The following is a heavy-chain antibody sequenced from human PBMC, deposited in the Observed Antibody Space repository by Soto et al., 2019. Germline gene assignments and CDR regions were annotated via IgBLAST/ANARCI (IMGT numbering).Heavy chain of an antibody. CDR2: MNPNSGNT. CDR1: GYTFTSYD. Sequence: ASVKVSCKASGYTFTSYDINWVRQATGQGLEWMGWMNPNSGNTGYAQKFQGRVTMTRNTSISTAYMELSSLRSEDTAVYYCARHDNCSGGSCYLLFDYWGQGTLVTVSS. J-gene: IGHJ4*02. V-gene: IGHV1-8*01. CDR3: ARHDNCSGGSCYLLFDY. D-gene: IGHD2-15*01.